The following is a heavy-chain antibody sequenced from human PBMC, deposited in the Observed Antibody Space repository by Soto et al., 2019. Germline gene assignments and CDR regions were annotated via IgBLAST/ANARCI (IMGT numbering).Heavy chain of an antibody. CDR3: AREPNNYDFWSGYLRGGYYYGMDV. Sequence: QVQLVQSGAEVKKPGASVKVSCKASGYTFTSYGISWVRQAPGQGLEWMGWISAYNGNTNYAQKLQGRVTMTTDTSTSTAYMELRSLRSDDTDVYYCAREPNNYDFWSGYLRGGYYYGMDVWGQGTTVTVS. CDR1: GYTFTSYG. J-gene: IGHJ6*02. D-gene: IGHD3-3*01. CDR2: ISAYNGNT. V-gene: IGHV1-18*01.